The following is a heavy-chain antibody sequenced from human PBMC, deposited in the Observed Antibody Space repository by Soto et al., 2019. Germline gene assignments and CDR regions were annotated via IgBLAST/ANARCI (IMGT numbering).Heavy chain of an antibody. Sequence: ASVKVSCKASGSTFTGYHMHWLRQPPGQGLEWMGWTNPKSGDTTNPMKFQGRVTITRDTSRSTADMELSRLTSHDTAIYYCAKDQGVMMQRGIILPSDMDVGAQGTTVNVSS. V-gene: IGHV1-2*02. J-gene: IGHJ6*02. D-gene: IGHD3-16*01. CDR2: TNPKSGDT. CDR3: AKDQGVMMQRGIILPSDMDV. CDR1: GSTFTGYH.